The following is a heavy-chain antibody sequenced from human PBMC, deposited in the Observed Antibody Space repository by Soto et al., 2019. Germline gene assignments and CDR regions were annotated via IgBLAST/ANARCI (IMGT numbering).Heavy chain of an antibody. V-gene: IGHV4-4*02. D-gene: IGHD6-13*01. CDR3: ARARATIAAAAIFDC. J-gene: IGHJ4*02. Sequence: SVTLSLTCSLCGSSISNSNWWSSVRQTPGKGLEWIGEVYRTGSTNYNPSLESRLTISVDKSKNQFSLKLTSVTAADTAVYYCARARATIAAAAIFDCWGQGTLVS. CDR2: VYRTGST. CDR1: GSSISNSNW.